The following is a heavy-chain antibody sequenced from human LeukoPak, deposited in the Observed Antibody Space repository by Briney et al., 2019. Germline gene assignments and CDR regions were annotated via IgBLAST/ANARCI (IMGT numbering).Heavy chain of an antibody. CDR2: VYSGGTT. J-gene: IGHJ5*02. V-gene: IGHV3-53*01. D-gene: IGHD3-9*01. CDR3: ASVGYDILTGYPSWFDP. CDR1: GFTVTSNY. Sequence: PGGSLRISCAVSGFTVTSNYMSWVRQAPGKGLECGSVVYSGGTTYYADSVKCRFAISRDNSKNTLYHQMNSLRAEDTAVYYCASVGYDILTGYPSWFDPWGQGTLVTVSS.